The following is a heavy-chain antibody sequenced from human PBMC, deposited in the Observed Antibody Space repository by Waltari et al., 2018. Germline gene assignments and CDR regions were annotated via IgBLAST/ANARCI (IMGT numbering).Heavy chain of an antibody. V-gene: IGHV4-39*07. CDR1: GDSISRSDYY. J-gene: IGHJ5*01. CDR3: ARQRPAALVAWFDS. Sequence: QLQLQESGPGLVKPSETLSLSCTVSGDSISRSDYYWGWIRQPPWKGLEWIGSVDDSGNSYYNPSLKSRVDISTDTSKNQLSLRLTSVTAADSAVYHCARQRPAALVAWFDSWGQGTPVIVSS. CDR2: VDDSGNS. D-gene: IGHD2-2*01.